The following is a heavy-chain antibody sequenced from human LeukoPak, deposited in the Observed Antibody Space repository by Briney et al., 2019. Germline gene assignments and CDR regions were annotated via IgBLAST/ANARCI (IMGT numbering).Heavy chain of an antibody. D-gene: IGHD6-19*01. V-gene: IGHV3-13*01. CDR2: ISTAGDT. CDR3: ARVAVAGNFYFDY. Sequence: PGGSLRLSCAASGFTFSSYDMHWVRQATGKGLEWVSGISTAGDTFYPGSVRGRFTVSRENAKKSLYLQMNSLRAEDTAVYYCARVAVAGNFYFDYWGQGTLVTVSS. CDR1: GFTFSSYD. J-gene: IGHJ4*02.